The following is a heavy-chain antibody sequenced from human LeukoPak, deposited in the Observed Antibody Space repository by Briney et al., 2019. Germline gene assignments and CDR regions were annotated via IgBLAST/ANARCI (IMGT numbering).Heavy chain of an antibody. CDR2: ISYDGSNK. J-gene: IGHJ4*02. V-gene: IGHV3-30-3*01. CDR1: GFTFSSYA. D-gene: IGHD1-1*01. Sequence: GRSLRLSCAASGFTFSSYAMHWVRQAPGKGLEWVAVISYDGSNKYYADSVKGRFTISRDNSKNTLYLQMNSLRAEDTAVYYCANLQLERDYWGQGTLVTVSS. CDR3: ANLQLERDY.